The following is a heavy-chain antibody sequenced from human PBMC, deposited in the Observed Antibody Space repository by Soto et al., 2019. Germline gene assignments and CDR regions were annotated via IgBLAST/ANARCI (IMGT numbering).Heavy chain of an antibody. CDR3: ARTTAVPNTLRSRYFFDY. CDR2: VHYSGTT. J-gene: IGHJ4*02. D-gene: IGHD4-17*01. CDR1: GGSVSNKTYY. Sequence: SETLSLTCSVSGGSVSNKTYYWSWIRQPPGKRLEWIGYVHYSGTTDYNPSLKSRVTISVDLSKNQFSLRLSSVTTADTALYYCARTTAVPNTLRSRYFFDYWGQGTLVTVSS. V-gene: IGHV4-61*01.